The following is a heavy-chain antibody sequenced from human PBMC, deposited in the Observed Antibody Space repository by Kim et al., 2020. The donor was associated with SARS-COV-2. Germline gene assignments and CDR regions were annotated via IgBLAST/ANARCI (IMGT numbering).Heavy chain of an antibody. CDR2: MNPNSGNT. Sequence: ASVKVSCKASGYTLTSYDINWVRQATGQGLEWMGWMNPNSGNTGYAQKFQGRVTMTRNTSISTAYMELSSLRSVDTAVYYCARGSLLWFGELFYYGMYVWGQGTMVTVSS. CDR3: ARGSLLWFGELFYYGMYV. CDR1: GYTLTSYD. V-gene: IGHV1-8*01. D-gene: IGHD3-10*01. J-gene: IGHJ6*02.